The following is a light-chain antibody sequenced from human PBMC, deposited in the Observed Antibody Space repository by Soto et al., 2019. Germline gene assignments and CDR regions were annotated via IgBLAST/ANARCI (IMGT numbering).Light chain of an antibody. CDR2: DAS. Sequence: DIQMTQSPSSLSASVGDRVTITCQASQDINNDLIWYQQKPGKAPKLLIYDASSLGTGVPSRFSGSGCGILFTFTISSLQPEDIATYYCQQYDSLPSFGPGTKVDLK. V-gene: IGKV1-33*01. J-gene: IGKJ3*01. CDR3: QQYDSLPS. CDR1: QDINND.